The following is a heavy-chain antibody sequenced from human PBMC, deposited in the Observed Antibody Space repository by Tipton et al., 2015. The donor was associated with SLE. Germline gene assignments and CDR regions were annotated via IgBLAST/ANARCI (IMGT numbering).Heavy chain of an antibody. CDR1: GGTFGNYA. Sequence: QLVQSGAEVRVPGSSVRVSCKASGGTFGNYAISWVRQAPGRGLEWMGRIKPLSGTTDYAQNFEGRVTFTTDDSTTTAFMELSGLRIEDTALYFCARDQVSMRWEWCDPWGQGTLVTGSS. D-gene: IGHD1-26*01. J-gene: IGHJ5*02. V-gene: IGHV1-69*05. CDR3: ARDQVSMRWEWCDP. CDR2: IKPLSGTT.